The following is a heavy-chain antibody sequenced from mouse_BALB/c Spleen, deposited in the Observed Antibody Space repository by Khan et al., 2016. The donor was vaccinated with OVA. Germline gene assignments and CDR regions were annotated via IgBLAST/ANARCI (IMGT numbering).Heavy chain of an antibody. V-gene: IGHV2-9*02. CDR2: IWAGGST. CDR1: GFSLTSSG. Sequence: QMQLEESGPGLVAPSQSLSITCTVSGFSLTSSGVHWVRQPPGKGLEWLGVIWAGGSTNYNSALMSRLSISKDNSKSQVFLKMNSLQTDDTAMYFCARHREPSYANNWGQGTTLTVSS. CDR3: ARHREPSYANN. D-gene: IGHD2-12*01. J-gene: IGHJ2*01.